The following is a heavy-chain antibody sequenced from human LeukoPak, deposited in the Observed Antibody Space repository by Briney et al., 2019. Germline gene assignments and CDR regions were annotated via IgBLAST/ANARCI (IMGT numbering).Heavy chain of an antibody. J-gene: IGHJ4*02. CDR1: GFTFSSYG. V-gene: IGHV3-33*01. CDR2: IWYDGSNK. Sequence: PGRSLRLSCAASGFTFSSYGMHWVRQAPGKGLEWVAVIWYDGSNKYYADSVKGRFTISRDNSKNTFYLQMNSLRAEDTAVYYCARDELGYCSSTSCYPFDYRGQGTLVTVSS. D-gene: IGHD2-2*01. CDR3: ARDELGYCSSTSCYPFDY.